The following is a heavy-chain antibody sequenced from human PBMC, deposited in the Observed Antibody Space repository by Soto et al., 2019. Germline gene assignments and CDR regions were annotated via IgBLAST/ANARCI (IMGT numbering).Heavy chain of an antibody. J-gene: IGHJ6*02. V-gene: IGHV4-4*07. CDR3: ARDGIVGGTEHYYYYYGMDG. Sequence: SATLPLTCTVSGGSISSYYWSWIRQPAGKGLEWIGRIYTSGSTSYNPSLKSRVTMSVDTSKNQFSLKLSSVTAADTAVYYCARDGIVGGTEHYYYYYGMDGWGQGPTVTV. CDR2: IYTSGST. CDR1: GGSISSYY. D-gene: IGHD1-26*01.